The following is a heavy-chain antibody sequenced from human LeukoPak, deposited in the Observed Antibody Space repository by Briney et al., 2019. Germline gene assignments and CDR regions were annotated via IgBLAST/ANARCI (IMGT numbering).Heavy chain of an antibody. Sequence: GGSLRLSCAASGFTFSSYSMNWVRQAPGKGLEWVSSIMSSSSTIYYADSVKGRFTISRDNAKNSLYLQMNSLRAEDTAVYYCARIKTYYYDSSGYFAKYWGQGTLVTVSS. D-gene: IGHD3-22*01. J-gene: IGHJ4*02. CDR2: IMSSSSTI. CDR1: GFTFSSYS. V-gene: IGHV3-48*04. CDR3: ARIKTYYYDSSGYFAKY.